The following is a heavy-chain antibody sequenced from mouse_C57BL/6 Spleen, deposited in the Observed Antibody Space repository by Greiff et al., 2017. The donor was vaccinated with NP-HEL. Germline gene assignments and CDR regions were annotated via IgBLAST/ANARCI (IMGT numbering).Heavy chain of an antibody. CDR2: INPYNGGT. CDR1: GYTFTDYY. CDR3: ARWDPGLYYFDY. D-gene: IGHD4-1*01. J-gene: IGHJ2*01. V-gene: IGHV1-19*01. Sequence: EVQLQQSGPVLVKPGASVKMSCKASGYTFTDYYMNWVKQSHGKSLEWIGVINPYNGGTSYNQKFKGKATLTVDKSSSTAYMELNSLTSEDSAVYYCARWDPGLYYFDYWGQGTTLTVSS.